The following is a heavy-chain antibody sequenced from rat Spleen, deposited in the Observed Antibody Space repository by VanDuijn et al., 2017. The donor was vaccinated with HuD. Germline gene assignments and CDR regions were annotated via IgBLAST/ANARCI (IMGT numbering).Heavy chain of an antibody. D-gene: IGHD1-12*03. V-gene: IGHV5-17*01. CDR3: TRGEHYDGYYHGFAY. Sequence: EVQLVESGGRLVQPGNSLKLSCAASGFTFSDHAMAWVRQFPKKGLEWVAIIIYDGSGTFYRDSVKGRFTISRDNAKNTLYLQMNSLRSEDTATYYCTRGEHYDGYYHGFAYWGQGTLVTVSS. J-gene: IGHJ3*01. CDR2: IIYDGSGT. CDR1: GFTFSDHA.